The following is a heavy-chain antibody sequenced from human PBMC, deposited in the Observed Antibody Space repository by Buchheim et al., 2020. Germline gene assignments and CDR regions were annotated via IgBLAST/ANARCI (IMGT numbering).Heavy chain of an antibody. V-gene: IGHV3-7*01. J-gene: IGHJ6*02. CDR3: ARRGGYSSSWNYYYYGMDV. D-gene: IGHD6-13*01. CDR2: IKQDGSEK. CDR1: GFTFSSYW. Sequence: EVQLVESGGGLVQPGGSLRLSCAASGFTFSSYWMSWVRQAPGKGLEWVANIKQDGSEKYYVDSVKGRFTISRDNAKNSLSLQMNSLRAEDTAVYYCARRGGYSSSWNYYYYGMDVWGQGTT.